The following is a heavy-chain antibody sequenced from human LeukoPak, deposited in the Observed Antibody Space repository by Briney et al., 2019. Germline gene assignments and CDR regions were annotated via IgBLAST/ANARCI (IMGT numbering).Heavy chain of an antibody. CDR1: GFTFSDDY. V-gene: IGHV3-23*01. CDR2: ISGSGGST. Sequence: GGSLRLSCTASGFTFSDDYMTWIRQAPGKGLEWVSAISGSGGSTYYADSVKGRFTISRDNSKNTLYLQMNSLRAEDTAVYYCAKDPKGWATPFDYWGQGTLVTVSS. D-gene: IGHD5-12*01. J-gene: IGHJ4*02. CDR3: AKDPKGWATPFDY.